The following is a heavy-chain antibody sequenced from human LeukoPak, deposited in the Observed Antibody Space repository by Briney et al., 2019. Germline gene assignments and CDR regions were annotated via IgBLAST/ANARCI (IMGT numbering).Heavy chain of an antibody. CDR1: GCSFSSCW. Sequence: GGAVRVSYGACGCSFSSCWMIGVGQALARGREGVARIKQDGREKHYVDPAKGRFTISRDNAKNSLDLQVESRSAGDPAVNYLARRSGDSIWCMGFDYWGQGTLVTVSS. V-gene: IGHV3-7*03. CDR3: ARRSGDSIWCMGFDY. J-gene: IGHJ4*02. CDR2: IKQDGREK. D-gene: IGHD3-10*01.